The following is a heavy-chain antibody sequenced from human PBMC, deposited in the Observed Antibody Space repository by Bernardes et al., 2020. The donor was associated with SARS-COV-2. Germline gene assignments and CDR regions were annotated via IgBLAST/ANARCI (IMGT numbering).Heavy chain of an antibody. CDR1: GFTFRSST. V-gene: IGHV3-21*06. D-gene: IGHD4-4*01. CDR2: LSTSSRYL. J-gene: IGHJ4*02. Sequence: VGTLLLSCAASGFTFRSSTMNWVRQAPGPGLAWISSLSTSSRYLSYSDSVRGRFTISRDNAKNSVSLQMNSLRAEDTAVYYCARVDFSNLYYFDYWGQGTPVTVSS. CDR3: ARVDFSNLYYFDY.